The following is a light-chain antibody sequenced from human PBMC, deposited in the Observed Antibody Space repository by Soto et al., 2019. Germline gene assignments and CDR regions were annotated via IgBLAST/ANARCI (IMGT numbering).Light chain of an antibody. Sequence: DIQLAQSPSSLSASVGDRVTITCRTSQSINIYLNWYLQKPGKAPKLLIYAASTLQGGVPSRFTGSGSGTDFTLTISSLQPEDFATYYCQQSYSAPWTFGQVTKVEIK. V-gene: IGKV1-39*01. CDR3: QQSYSAPWT. CDR2: AAS. J-gene: IGKJ1*01. CDR1: QSINIY.